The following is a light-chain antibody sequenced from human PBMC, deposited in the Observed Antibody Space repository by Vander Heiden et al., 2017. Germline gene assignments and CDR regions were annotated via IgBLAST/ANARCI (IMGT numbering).Light chain of an antibody. J-gene: IGKJ5*01. CDR3: QQRSNWPIT. CDR1: QSVSSY. V-gene: IGKV3-11*01. CDR2: DAS. Sequence: EIVLPQSPATLSLSPGERATLSCRASQSVSSYLACYQQKPGQAPRLLIYDASNRATGIPARFSGSGSGTDFTLTISSLEPEDFAVYYCQQRSNWPITFGQGTRLEIK.